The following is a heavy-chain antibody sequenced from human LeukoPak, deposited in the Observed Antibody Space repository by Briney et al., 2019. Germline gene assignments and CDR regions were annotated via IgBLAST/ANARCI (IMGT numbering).Heavy chain of an antibody. CDR3: ARDSITIFGVVTN. V-gene: IGHV3-48*01. J-gene: IGHJ4*02. D-gene: IGHD3-3*01. Sequence: PGGSLRLSCAASGFTFSGYSMNWVRQAPGKGLEWVSYISSSSSTIYYADSVKGRFTISRDNAKNSLYLQMNSLRAEDTAVYYCARDSITIFGVVTNWGQGTLVTVSS. CDR2: ISSSSSTI. CDR1: GFTFSGYS.